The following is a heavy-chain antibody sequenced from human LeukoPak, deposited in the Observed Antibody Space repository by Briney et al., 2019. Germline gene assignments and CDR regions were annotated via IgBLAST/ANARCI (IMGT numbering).Heavy chain of an antibody. CDR2: NTGYGAT. CDR3: AKGAAAGKVDWFDP. J-gene: IGHJ5*02. CDR1: GFTFSNFA. V-gene: IGHV3-23*01. D-gene: IGHD6-13*01. Sequence: GGSLRLSCAASGFTFSNFAMMWVRQAPGTGLKWVSTNTGYGATLYADSVRGRFTIFRDTSMNTLFLQMNSLGAEDTAVYYCAKGAAAGKVDWFDPWGQGTLVSVSS.